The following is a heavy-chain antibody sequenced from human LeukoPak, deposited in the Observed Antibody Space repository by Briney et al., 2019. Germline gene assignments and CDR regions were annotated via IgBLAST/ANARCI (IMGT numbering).Heavy chain of an antibody. V-gene: IGHV1-18*01. CDR1: GYTFTSYG. CDR2: ISAYNGNT. CDR3: ARDLSPAHTYYDILTGIDY. Sequence: ASVKVSCKASGYTFTSYGISWVRQAPGQGLEWMGWISAYNGNTNHAQKLQGRVTMTTDTSTSTAYMELRSLKSDDTAVYYCARDLSPAHTYYDILTGIDYWGQGTLVTVSS. D-gene: IGHD3-9*01. J-gene: IGHJ4*02.